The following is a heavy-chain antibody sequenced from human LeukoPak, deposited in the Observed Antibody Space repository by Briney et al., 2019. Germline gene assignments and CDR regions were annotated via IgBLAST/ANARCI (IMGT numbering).Heavy chain of an antibody. Sequence: GGSLRLSCAASGFTFSSYWMSWVRQAPGKGLEWVGRIKSKTDGGTTDYAAPVKGRFTISRDDSKNTLYLQMNSLKTEDTAVYYCTTDLKYYDSSGELYYFDYWGQGTLVTVSS. CDR2: IKSKTDGGTT. V-gene: IGHV3-15*01. J-gene: IGHJ4*02. D-gene: IGHD3-22*01. CDR1: GFTFSSYW. CDR3: TTDLKYYDSSGELYYFDY.